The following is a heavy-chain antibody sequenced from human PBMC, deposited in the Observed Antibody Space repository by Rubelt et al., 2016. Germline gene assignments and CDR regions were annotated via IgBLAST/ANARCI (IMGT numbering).Heavy chain of an antibody. D-gene: IGHD6-6*01. V-gene: IGHV1-18*01. CDR2: ISAYNGNT. Sequence: QVQLVQSGAEVKKPGASVKVSCKASGYTFTSYGISWVRQAPGQGLEWMGWISAYNGNTNYAQTLQGRVTMTTDTSTSTSDMERSGLRSDDTAVYYCARVGALAARKIYYFDYWGQGTLVTVSS. CDR3: ARVGALAARKIYYFDY. CDR1: GYTFTSYG. J-gene: IGHJ4*02.